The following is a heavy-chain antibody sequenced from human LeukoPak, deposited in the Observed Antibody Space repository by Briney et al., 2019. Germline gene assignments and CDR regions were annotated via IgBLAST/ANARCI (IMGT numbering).Heavy chain of an antibody. CDR3: ARDQYGSSGYGFDY. CDR1: GFTLSSHW. Sequence: GGSLRLSCVASGFTLSSHWMSWVRQAPGKGLEWVANINQDGSAKYFVDSVKGRFTISRDNAKNSMYLQMNSLRAEDTAVYYCARDQYGSSGYGFDYWGQGTLVTVSS. D-gene: IGHD3-22*01. V-gene: IGHV3-7*01. CDR2: INQDGSAK. J-gene: IGHJ4*02.